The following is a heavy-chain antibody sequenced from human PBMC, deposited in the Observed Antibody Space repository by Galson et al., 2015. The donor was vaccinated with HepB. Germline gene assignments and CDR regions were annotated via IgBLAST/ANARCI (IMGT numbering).Heavy chain of an antibody. CDR3: ASNVDTTMVMSPLPY. D-gene: IGHD5-18*01. CDR2: ISYDGSNK. J-gene: IGHJ4*02. CDR1: GFSFSSYG. Sequence: SLRLSCAASGFSFSSYGMHWVRQAPGKGLEWVAVISYDGSNKYYADSVKGRFTISRDNSKNTLYLQMNSLRAEDTAVYYCASNVDTTMVMSPLPYWGQGTLVIVSS. V-gene: IGHV3-30*03.